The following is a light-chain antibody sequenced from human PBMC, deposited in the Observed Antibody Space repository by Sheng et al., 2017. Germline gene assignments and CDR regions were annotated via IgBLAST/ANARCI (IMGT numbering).Light chain of an antibody. CDR2: GAS. CDR1: QSVSSSY. J-gene: IGKJ1*01. V-gene: IGKV3-20*01. Sequence: ETVLTQSPDTLSLSPGERATISCRASQSVSSSYLAWYQQKPGQAPRLLIYGASRRATGIPDRFSGSGSGTDFTLTISRLEPEDFEMYYCQLYDHSLWTFGQGTKVEIE. CDR3: QLYDHSLWT.